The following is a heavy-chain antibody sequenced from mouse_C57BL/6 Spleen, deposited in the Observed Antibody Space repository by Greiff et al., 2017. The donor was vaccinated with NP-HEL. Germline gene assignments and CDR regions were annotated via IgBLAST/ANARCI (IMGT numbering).Heavy chain of an antibody. Sequence: EVQRVESGAELVKPGASVKLSCTASGFNIKDYYMHWVKQRTEQGLEWIGRIDPEDGETKYAPKFQGKATITADTSSNTAYLQLSSLTSEDTAVYYCARSDYYGSSHEGFDYWGQGTTLTVSS. CDR3: ARSDYYGSSHEGFDY. CDR2: IDPEDGET. J-gene: IGHJ2*01. CDR1: GFNIKDYY. D-gene: IGHD1-1*01. V-gene: IGHV14-2*01.